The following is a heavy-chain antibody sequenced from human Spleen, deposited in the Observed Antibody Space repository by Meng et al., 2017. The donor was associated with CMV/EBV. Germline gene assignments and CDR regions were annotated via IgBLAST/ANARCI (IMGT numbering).Heavy chain of an antibody. J-gene: IGHJ6*02. Sequence: SETLSLTCTVSGGSISSSNYYWGWIRQPPGKGLEWIGSIYYNGNTYYNPSLKSRVTISVDTSKNQFTLNLSSVTAADTAVYYCASDDFWGGMDVWGQGTTVTVSS. CDR1: GGSISSSNYY. D-gene: IGHD3-3*01. V-gene: IGHV4-39*06. CDR3: ASDDFWGGMDV. CDR2: IYYNGNT.